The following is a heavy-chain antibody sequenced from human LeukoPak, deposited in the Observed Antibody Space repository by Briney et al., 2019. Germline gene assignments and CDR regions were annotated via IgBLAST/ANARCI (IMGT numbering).Heavy chain of an antibody. D-gene: IGHD1-26*01. J-gene: IGHJ4*02. Sequence: PGGSLRLSCAASGFTFSSYEMNWVRQAPGKGLEWVSYISSSSSYIYYADSVKGRFTISRDNAKNSLYLQMNSLRAEDTAVYYCARDRGGSAIDYWGQGTLVTVSS. V-gene: IGHV3-21*05. CDR2: ISSSSSYI. CDR1: GFTFSSYE. CDR3: ARDRGGSAIDY.